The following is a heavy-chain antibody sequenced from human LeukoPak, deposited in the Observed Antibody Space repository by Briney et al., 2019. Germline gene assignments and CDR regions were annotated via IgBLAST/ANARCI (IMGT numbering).Heavy chain of an antibody. CDR2: INPSGGST. CDR3: AREVVAVAGRYYFDY. V-gene: IGHV1-46*01. Sequence: ASVKVSCKASGYTFTSYYMHWVRQAPGQGLEWMGLINPSGGSTSYAQKFQGRVTMTRDTSTSTVYMELSSLRSEDTAVYYCAREVVAVAGRYYFDYWGQGTLVTVSS. CDR1: GYTFTSYY. J-gene: IGHJ4*02. D-gene: IGHD6-19*01.